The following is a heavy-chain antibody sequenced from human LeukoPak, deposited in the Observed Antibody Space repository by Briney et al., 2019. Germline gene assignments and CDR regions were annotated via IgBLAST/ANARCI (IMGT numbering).Heavy chain of an antibody. CDR3: ARSNQADDY. J-gene: IGHJ4*02. V-gene: IGHV3-74*01. CDR2: INPGGRSI. D-gene: IGHD1-14*01. CDR1: GFTFSSYW. Sequence: PGRSLRLSCAASGFTFSSYWMHSVREVPGKGLLWGARINPGGRSITYADSVKGRFTISRDNAKNTLYLQMDSLSAEDTGVYYCARSNQADDYWGQGTLVTVSS.